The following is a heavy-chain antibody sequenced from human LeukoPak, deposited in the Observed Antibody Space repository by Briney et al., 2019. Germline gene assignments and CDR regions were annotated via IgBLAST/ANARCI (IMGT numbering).Heavy chain of an antibody. V-gene: IGHV1-46*01. Sequence: GASVKVSCKASGYTFTSYYMYWVRQAPGQGLEWMGIINPSGGSTSYAQKFQGRVTMTRDTSTSTVYMELSSLGSEDTAVYYCARGGGTRLYYDISGYSHLGQGTLVTVSS. CDR1: GYTFTSYY. CDR3: ARGGGTRLYYDISGYSH. CDR2: INPSGGST. D-gene: IGHD3-22*01. J-gene: IGHJ4*02.